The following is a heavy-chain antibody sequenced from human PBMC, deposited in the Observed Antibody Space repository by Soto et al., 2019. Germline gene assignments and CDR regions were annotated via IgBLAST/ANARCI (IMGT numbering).Heavy chain of an antibody. CDR3: ARLLGFRFCELPRTNTLTDG. V-gene: IGHV5-51*01. D-gene: IGHD3-3*01. CDR2: IYPGDSDT. Sequence: GESLKISCKGSVYSFTSYWIGWVRQMPGKGLEWMGIIYPGDSDTRYSPSFQGQVTISADKSISTAYLQWSSLTASDTAMYYCARLLGFRFCELPRTNTLTDGRGQGTTV. CDR1: VYSFTSYW. J-gene: IGHJ6*02.